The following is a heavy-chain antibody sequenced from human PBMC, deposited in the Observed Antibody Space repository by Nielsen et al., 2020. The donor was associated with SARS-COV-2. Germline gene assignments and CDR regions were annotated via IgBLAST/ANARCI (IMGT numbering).Heavy chain of an antibody. CDR2: ISVDSTHI. Sequence: GGSLRLSCVASGFTLSNYNMNWVRQAPGKGLEWVSSISVDSTHINYADSVRGRFTISRDNAKNSLYLQMNSLRAEDTAVYYCARDHSGILGRMDVWGQGTTVTVSS. D-gene: IGHD3/OR15-3a*01. CDR1: GFTLSNYN. CDR3: ARDHSGILGRMDV. J-gene: IGHJ6*02. V-gene: IGHV3-21*01.